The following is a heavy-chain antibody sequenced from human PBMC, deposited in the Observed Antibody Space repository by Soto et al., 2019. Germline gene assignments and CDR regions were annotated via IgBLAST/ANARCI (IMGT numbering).Heavy chain of an antibody. J-gene: IGHJ6*02. CDR1: GYTFTSYY. D-gene: IGHD3-10*01. V-gene: IGHV1-46*03. CDR3: ARYGSSPSANYYYYGMDV. Sequence: ASVKVSCKASGYTFTSYYMHWVRQAPGQGLEWMGIINPSGGSTSYAQKFQGRVTMTRDTSTSTVYMEPSSLRSEDTAVYYCARYGSSPSANYYYYGMDVWGQGTTVTVSS. CDR2: INPSGGST.